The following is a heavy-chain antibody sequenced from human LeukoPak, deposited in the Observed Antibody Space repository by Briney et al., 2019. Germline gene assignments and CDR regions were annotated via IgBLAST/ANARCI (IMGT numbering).Heavy chain of an antibody. V-gene: IGHV3-21*01. CDR3: ARAGLVPVKYSSSSYYYYYMDV. D-gene: IGHD6-6*01. CDR1: GFTFSSYS. Sequence: GGSLRLSCAASGFTFSSYSMNWVRQAPGKGLEWVSSISSSSSYIYYADSVKGRFTISRDNAKNSLYLQMNSLRAGDTAVYYCARAGLVPVKYSSSSYYYYYMDVWGKGTTVTVSS. CDR2: ISSSSSYI. J-gene: IGHJ6*03.